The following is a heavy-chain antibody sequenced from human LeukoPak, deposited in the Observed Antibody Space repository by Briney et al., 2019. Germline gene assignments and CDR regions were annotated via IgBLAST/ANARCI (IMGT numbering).Heavy chain of an antibody. Sequence: GGSLRLSCPASGFTFSNAWMSWVRQAPGKGLEWVGRIKSKTDGGTTDYAAPVKGRFTISRDDSKNTLYLQMNSLKTEDTAVYYCTTEPTYYYDSSGYSEFDYWGQGTLVTVSS. CDR1: GFTFSNAW. CDR3: TTEPTYYYDSSGYSEFDY. CDR2: IKSKTDGGTT. V-gene: IGHV3-15*01. D-gene: IGHD3-22*01. J-gene: IGHJ4*02.